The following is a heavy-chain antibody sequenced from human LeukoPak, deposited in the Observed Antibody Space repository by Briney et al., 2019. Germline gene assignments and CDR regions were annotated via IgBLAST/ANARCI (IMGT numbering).Heavy chain of an antibody. CDR3: ARRDCSSASCYEDLDY. CDR2: ISPNSGGT. J-gene: IGHJ4*02. D-gene: IGHD2-2*01. CDR1: GYTLTSYY. Sequence: ASVKVSCKASGYTLTSYYMHWVRQAPGQGLEWMGWISPNSGGTNYAQKFQGRISMTRDTSISTAYMELSRLRSDDTAVYYCARRDCSSASCYEDLDYWGQGTLVTVSS. V-gene: IGHV1-2*02.